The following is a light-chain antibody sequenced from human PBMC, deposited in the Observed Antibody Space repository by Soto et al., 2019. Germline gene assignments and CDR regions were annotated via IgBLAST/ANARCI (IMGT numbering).Light chain of an antibody. J-gene: IGLJ1*01. CDR1: SSDVGGYNY. CDR2: DVS. V-gene: IGLV2-14*01. Sequence: QSVLTQPASVSGSPGQSITISCTGTSSDVGGYNYVSWYQQHPGKAPKLMIYDVSNRPSGVSNRFSGSKSGNTASLTISGLQAEDYADYYCSSYTSTSTLYVFGTGTMVTVL. CDR3: SSYTSTSTLYV.